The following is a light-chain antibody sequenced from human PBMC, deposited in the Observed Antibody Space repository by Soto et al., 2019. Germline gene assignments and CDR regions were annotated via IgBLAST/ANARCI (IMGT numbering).Light chain of an antibody. CDR1: SSDVGGYNF. J-gene: IGLJ1*01. V-gene: IGLV2-14*03. CDR3: SSYASTNTLF. Sequence: QSALTQPASVSGSPGQSITISCTGTSSDVGGYNFVSWYQQHPGKAPQLMIYEVSNRPSGVSNRFSGSKSDNTASLTISGLQAGDEADYYCSSYASTNTLFFGTGTKLTVL. CDR2: EVS.